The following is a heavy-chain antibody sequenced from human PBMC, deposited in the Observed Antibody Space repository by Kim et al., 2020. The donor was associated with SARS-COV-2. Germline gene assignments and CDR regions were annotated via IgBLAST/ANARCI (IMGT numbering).Heavy chain of an antibody. CDR1: GFTFSSYA. CDR2: ISSNGGST. V-gene: IGHV3-64D*09. CDR3: AKGAGDNSTYGMDV. J-gene: IGHJ6*02. Sequence: GGSLRLSCSASGFTFSSYAMHWVRQAPGKGLDLVSLISSNGGSTTYEDSVKGRFTSSRDNPKNTLYLQMSSLRAEDTAVYYCAKGAGDNSTYGMDVWGQGTTVTVSS. D-gene: IGHD1-1*01.